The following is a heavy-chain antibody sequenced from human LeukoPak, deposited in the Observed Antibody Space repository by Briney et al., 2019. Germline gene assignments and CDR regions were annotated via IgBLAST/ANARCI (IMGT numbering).Heavy chain of an antibody. D-gene: IGHD6-19*01. J-gene: IGHJ4*02. CDR1: GGTFSSYA. V-gene: IGHV1-69*13. CDR2: IIPIFGTA. CDR3: ARDPRYSSGWFFDY. Sequence: GASVKVPCKASGGTFSSYAISWVRQAPGQGLEWMGGIIPIFGTANYAQKFQGRVTITADESTSTAYMELSSLRSEDTAVYYCARDPRYSSGWFFDYWGQGTLVTVSS.